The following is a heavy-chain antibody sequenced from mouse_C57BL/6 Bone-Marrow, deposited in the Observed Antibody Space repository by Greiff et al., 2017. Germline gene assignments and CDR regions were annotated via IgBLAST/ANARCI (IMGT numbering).Heavy chain of an antibody. Sequence: QVQLQQSGAELVKPGASVKISCKASGYAFSSYWMNWVKQRPGKGLEWIGQIYPGDGDTNYNGKFKGKATLTADKSSSTAYMQLSSLTSEDSAVYFCARCGYDNYSWFAYWGQGTLVTVSA. CDR3: ARCGYDNYSWFAY. D-gene: IGHD2-1*01. CDR1: GYAFSSYW. V-gene: IGHV1-80*01. J-gene: IGHJ3*01. CDR2: IYPGDGDT.